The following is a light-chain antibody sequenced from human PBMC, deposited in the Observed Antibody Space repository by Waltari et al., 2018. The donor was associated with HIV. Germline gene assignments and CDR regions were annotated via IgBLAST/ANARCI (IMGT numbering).Light chain of an antibody. J-gene: IGKJ1*01. CDR1: QGIRND. CDR2: AST. CDR3: LQDFNYPWT. V-gene: IGKV1-6*02. Sequence: AVQMTQSPSSVSGFLGDRVTITCRASQGIRNDLSLFQMKPGTAPKLLIYASTILQTGVPPRFSGSASGTHFTLTISNLQSEDFATYFCLQDFNYPWTFGQGTKVE.